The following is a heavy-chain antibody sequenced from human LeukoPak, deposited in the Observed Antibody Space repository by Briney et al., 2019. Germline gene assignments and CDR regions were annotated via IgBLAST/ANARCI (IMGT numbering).Heavy chain of an antibody. Sequence: GGSLRLSCAASGFTFSSYAMSWVRQAPGKGLEWVSAISGSGGSTYYADSVKGRFTISRDNSKNTLYLQTNSLRAEDTAVYYCAKVTFISRTLDYWGQGTLVTVSS. CDR1: GFTFSSYA. J-gene: IGHJ4*02. CDR3: AKVTFISRTLDY. CDR2: ISGSGGST. V-gene: IGHV3-23*01. D-gene: IGHD3-16*01.